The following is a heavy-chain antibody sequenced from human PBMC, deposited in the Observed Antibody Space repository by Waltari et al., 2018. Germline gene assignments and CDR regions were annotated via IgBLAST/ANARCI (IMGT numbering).Heavy chain of an antibody. Sequence: QVQLVQSGAEVKKPGASVKVSCKASGYTFTSYYMHWVRQAPGQGLEWMGIINPSGGSTSYAQKCQGRVTMTRDTSTSTGYMELSSLRSEDTAVYYCAREGWSYGSLYGMDVWGQGTTVTVSS. CDR2: INPSGGST. J-gene: IGHJ6*02. CDR3: AREGWSYGSLYGMDV. D-gene: IGHD5-18*01. V-gene: IGHV1-46*01. CDR1: GYTFTSYY.